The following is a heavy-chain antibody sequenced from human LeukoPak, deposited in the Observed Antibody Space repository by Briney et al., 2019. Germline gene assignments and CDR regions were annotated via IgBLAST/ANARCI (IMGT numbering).Heavy chain of an antibody. D-gene: IGHD3-22*01. CDR3: ATGNYYDSRGYYTFGH. J-gene: IGHJ1*01. V-gene: IGHV3-74*01. CDR2: INGDGSTT. CDR1: GFTFSRYW. Sequence: GGSLRLSCAASGFTFSRYWMHWVRQAPGRGLVWVSRINGDGSTTSYADSVKGGFTISRDNAKNTLYLQVNSLRAGDTAVYYCATGNYYDSRGYYTFGHWGQGTLVTVSS.